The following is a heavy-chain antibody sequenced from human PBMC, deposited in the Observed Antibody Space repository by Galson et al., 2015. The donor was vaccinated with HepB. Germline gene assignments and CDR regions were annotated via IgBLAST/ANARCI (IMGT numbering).Heavy chain of an antibody. J-gene: IGHJ6*02. CDR3: SREPPLRITGIDYYYGLDV. V-gene: IGHV3-74*01. CDR2: IKSDGSGA. D-gene: IGHD1-14*01. Sequence: SLRLSCAASGFTFSNYWMHWVRQAPGKGLVWVSRIKSDGSGASYADLVKGRFTISRDNAKNTLYLQMNSLRAEDTAVYYCSREPPLRITGIDYYYGLDVWGPGTPVTLSS. CDR1: GFTFSNYW.